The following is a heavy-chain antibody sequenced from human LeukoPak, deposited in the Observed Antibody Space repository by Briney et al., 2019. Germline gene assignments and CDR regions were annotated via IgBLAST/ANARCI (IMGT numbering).Heavy chain of an antibody. CDR3: ARVFRITKTTGMDV. CDR2: ISYGGSNE. Sequence: GRSLRLSCVASGFTFSNYVMHWVRQAPGKGLEWVALISYGGSNENYADSVKGRFTISRDNSKNTLYLQMNSLRAEDTAVYYCARVFRITKTTGMDVWGQGTTVTVSS. D-gene: IGHD3-10*01. CDR1: GFTFSNYV. J-gene: IGHJ6*02. V-gene: IGHV3-30-3*01.